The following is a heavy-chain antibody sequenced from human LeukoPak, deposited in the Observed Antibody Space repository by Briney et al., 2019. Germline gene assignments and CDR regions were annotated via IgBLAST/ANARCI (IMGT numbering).Heavy chain of an antibody. V-gene: IGHV1-2*02. CDR1: GYTFTGYY. J-gene: IGHJ4*02. D-gene: IGHD5-18*01. CDR2: INPNSGGT. Sequence: ASVKVSCKASGYTFTGYYMHWVRQAPGQGLEWMGWINPNSGGTNYAQKLQGRVTMTRDTSISTAYMQLSRLRSDDTAVYYCARDRRPYGYLSPFDYWGQGTLVAVSS. CDR3: ARDRRPYGYLSPFDY.